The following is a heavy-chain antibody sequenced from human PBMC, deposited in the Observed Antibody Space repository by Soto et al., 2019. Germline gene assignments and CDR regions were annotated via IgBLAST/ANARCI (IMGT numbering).Heavy chain of an antibody. Sequence: EVQLVESGGVVVQPGGSLRLSCAASGFNFNEYTMHWVRQSKGRGLEWVSLITSDGSNTYYADSVRGRFTISRDNSDNSLYLQINSLRTEATALYYCVTTRKASAWTFGRWGQGTLVTVSS. V-gene: IGHV3-43*01. CDR1: GFNFNEYT. CDR3: VTTRKASAWTFGR. J-gene: IGHJ1*01. CDR2: ITSDGSNT. D-gene: IGHD6-19*01.